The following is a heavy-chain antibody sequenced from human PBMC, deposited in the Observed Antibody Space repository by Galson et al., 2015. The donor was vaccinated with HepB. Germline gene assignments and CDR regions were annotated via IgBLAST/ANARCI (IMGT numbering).Heavy chain of an antibody. D-gene: IGHD3-22*01. CDR2: ISYDGSNK. CDR3: ARNTNYDSSGYYFQH. Sequence: SLRLSCAASGFTFSSYAMHWVRQAPGKGLEWVAVISYDGSNKYYADSVKGRFTISRDNSKNTLYLQMNSLRAEDTAVYYCARNTNYDSSGYYFQHWGQGTLVTVSS. J-gene: IGHJ1*01. CDR1: GFTFSSYA. V-gene: IGHV3-30*14.